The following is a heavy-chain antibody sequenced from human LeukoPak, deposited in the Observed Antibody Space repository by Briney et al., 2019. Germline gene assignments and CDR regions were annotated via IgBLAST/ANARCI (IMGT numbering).Heavy chain of an antibody. J-gene: IGHJ6*03. CDR2: ISSGSSYI. D-gene: IGHD3-3*01. V-gene: IGHV3-21*01. CDR1: GFTFSSYS. CDR3: ARVPNYDFWSGYYIMDV. Sequence: GGSLRLSCAASGFTFSSYSMNWVRQAPGKGLEWVSSISSGSSYIYYADSVKGRFTISRDNAKNSLYLQMNSLRAEGTAVYYCARVPNYDFWSGYYIMDVWGKGTTVTVSS.